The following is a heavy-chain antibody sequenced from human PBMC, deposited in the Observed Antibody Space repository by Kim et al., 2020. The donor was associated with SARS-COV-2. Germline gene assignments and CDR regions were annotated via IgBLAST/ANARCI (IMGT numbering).Heavy chain of an antibody. Sequence: SVKGRFTNSRDTSKTTLYLQMNSLRAEATAVYYCARDGGYSGYDDYYFDYWGQGTLVTVSS. D-gene: IGHD5-12*01. CDR3: ARDGGYSGYDDYYFDY. V-gene: IGHV3-66*01. J-gene: IGHJ4*02.